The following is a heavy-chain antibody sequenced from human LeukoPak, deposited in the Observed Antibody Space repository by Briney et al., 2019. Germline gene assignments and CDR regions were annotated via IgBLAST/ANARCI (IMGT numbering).Heavy chain of an antibody. Sequence: GSSVKVSCKASGGTFSSYAISWVRQAPGQGLEWMGRIIPILGIANYAQKFQGRVTITADKSTSTAYMELSSLRSEDTAVYYCARGVTMATTGFHGPEYYGMDVWGQGTTVTVSS. CDR3: ARGVTMATTGFHGPEYYGMDV. CDR1: GGTFSSYA. D-gene: IGHD5-24*01. V-gene: IGHV1-69*04. CDR2: IIPILGIA. J-gene: IGHJ6*02.